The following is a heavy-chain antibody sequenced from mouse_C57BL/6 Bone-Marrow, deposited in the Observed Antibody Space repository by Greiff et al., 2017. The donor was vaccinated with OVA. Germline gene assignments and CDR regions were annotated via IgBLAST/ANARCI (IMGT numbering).Heavy chain of an antibody. CDR3: ARPRYDGHYAMDY. V-gene: IGHV5-17*01. CDR1: GFTFSDYG. J-gene: IGHJ4*01. CDR2: ISSGSSTI. Sequence: EVKLVESGGGLVKPGGSLKLSCAASGFTFSDYGMHWVRQAPEKGLEWVAYISSGSSTIYYADTVKGRFTISRDNAKNTLFLQMTSLRSEDTAMYYCARPRYDGHYAMDYWGQGTSVTVSS. D-gene: IGHD2-3*01.